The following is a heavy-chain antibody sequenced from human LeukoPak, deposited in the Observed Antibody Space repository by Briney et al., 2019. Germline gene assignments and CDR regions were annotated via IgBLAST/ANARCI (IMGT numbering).Heavy chain of an antibody. J-gene: IGHJ4*02. CDR1: GGTFSSYA. CDR2: ISAYNGNT. V-gene: IGHV1-18*01. CDR3: ARECSSGWYEFDY. D-gene: IGHD6-19*01. Sequence: ASVKVSCKASGGTFSSYAISWVRQAPGQGLEWMGWISAYNGNTNYAQKLQGRVTMTTDTSTSTAYMELRSLRSDDTAVYYCARECSSGWYEFDYWGQGTLVTVSS.